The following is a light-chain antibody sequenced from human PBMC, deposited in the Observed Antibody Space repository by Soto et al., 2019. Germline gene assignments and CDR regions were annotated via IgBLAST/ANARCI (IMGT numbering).Light chain of an antibody. CDR2: VAS. V-gene: IGKV3-15*01. J-gene: IGKJ4*01. CDR3: QQYNAWPLT. CDR1: QSVNSN. Sequence: EIVMTQSPATLSVSPGETATLSCRASQSVNSNLAGYQQKPGQTPRLLIYVASTRATGIPARFSGSGSGTEFILTISSLQSEDFAVYYCQQYNAWPLTFGGGTRVEIK.